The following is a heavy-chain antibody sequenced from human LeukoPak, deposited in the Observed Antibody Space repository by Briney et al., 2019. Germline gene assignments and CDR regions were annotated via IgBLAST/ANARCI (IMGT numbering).Heavy chain of an antibody. V-gene: IGHV4-4*07. D-gene: IGHD3-10*01. CDR2: IYTSGST. CDR1: GGLISSYY. J-gene: IGHJ4*02. Sequence: SETLPLTCTVSGGLISSYYWSWIRQPAAKGLAWIGRIYTSGSTNYNPSLKSGVTMSVDTCKNQFSLKLSSVTAADTAVYYCARDGYGSGRLPGDWGQGTLVTVSS. CDR3: ARDGYGSGRLPGD.